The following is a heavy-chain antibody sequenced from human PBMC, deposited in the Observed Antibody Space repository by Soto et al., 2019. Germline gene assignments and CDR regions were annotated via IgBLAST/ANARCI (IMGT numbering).Heavy chain of an antibody. J-gene: IGHJ1*01. Sequence: GGSLRLSCAASGFTFSSYSMNWVRQAPGKGLEWVSYISSSSSTIYYADSVKGRFTISRDNAKNSLYLQMNSLRDEDTAVYYCARDSIWFGELFGYFQHWGQGTLVTVSS. V-gene: IGHV3-48*02. CDR2: ISSSSSTI. CDR3: ARDSIWFGELFGYFQH. CDR1: GFTFSSYS. D-gene: IGHD3-10*01.